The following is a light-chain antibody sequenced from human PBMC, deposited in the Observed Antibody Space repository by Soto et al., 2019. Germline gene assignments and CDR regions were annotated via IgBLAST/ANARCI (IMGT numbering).Light chain of an antibody. V-gene: IGLV2-14*01. CDR2: DVN. CDR3: SSYTSSSTRVV. Sequence: QSALTQPASVSGSPGQSITISCTGTSSDVGRYNYVSWYQQHPGKARKLMIYDVNNRPSGVSNRFSGSKSGNTASLTISGLQAEDAADYYCSSYTSSSTRVVFGRGTNLPVL. CDR1: SSDVGRYNY. J-gene: IGLJ2*01.